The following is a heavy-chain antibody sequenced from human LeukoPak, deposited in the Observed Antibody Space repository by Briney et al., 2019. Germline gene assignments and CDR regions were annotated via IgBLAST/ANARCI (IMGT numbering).Heavy chain of an antibody. CDR3: ARLSTYYDFWSGYHLGFDP. Sequence: SETLSLTCAVSGYSISSGYYWGWIRQPPGKGLEWIGSIYHSGSTYYNPSLKSRVTISVDTSKNQFSLELSSVTAADTAVYYCARLSTYYDFWSGYHLGFDPWGQGTLVTVSS. V-gene: IGHV4-38-2*01. J-gene: IGHJ5*02. CDR1: GYSISSGYY. D-gene: IGHD3-3*01. CDR2: IYHSGST.